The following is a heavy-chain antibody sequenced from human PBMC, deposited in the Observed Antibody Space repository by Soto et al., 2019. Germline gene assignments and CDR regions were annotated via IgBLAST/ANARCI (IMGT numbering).Heavy chain of an antibody. CDR1: GFTFSSYG. CDR2: ISYDGSNK. J-gene: IGHJ4*02. Sequence: QVQLVESGGGVVQPGRSLRLSCAASGFTFSSYGMHWVRQAPGKGLEWVAVISYDGSNKYYADSVKGRFTISRDNSKYTLYLQMNSLRAEDTAVYYCAKPPAEYPGASVFDYWGQGTLVTVSS. D-gene: IGHD2-2*01. V-gene: IGHV3-30*18. CDR3: AKPPAEYPGASVFDY.